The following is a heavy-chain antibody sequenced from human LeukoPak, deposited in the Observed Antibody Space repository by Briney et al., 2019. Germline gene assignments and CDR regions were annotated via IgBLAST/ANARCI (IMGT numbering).Heavy chain of an antibody. CDR1: GFTFSSYA. CDR2: ISGSGGST. V-gene: IGHV3-23*01. J-gene: IGHJ4*02. Sequence: PGGSLRLSCSASGFTFSSYAMSWVRQAPGKGLEWVSVISGSGGSTYYADSVKGRFTISRDNSKNTLYLQINSLRAEDTAVYYGAKNPVGVGGYTNPPPHFDYWGQGTLVTVSS. D-gene: IGHD3-3*01. CDR3: AKNPVGVGGYTNPPPHFDY.